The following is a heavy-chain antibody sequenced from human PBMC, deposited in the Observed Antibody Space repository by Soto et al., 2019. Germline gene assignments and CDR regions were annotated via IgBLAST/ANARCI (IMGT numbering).Heavy chain of an antibody. D-gene: IGHD5-12*01. CDR3: ARVDSGYEVWFDP. J-gene: IGHJ5*02. V-gene: IGHV4-59*01. CDR2: IYYSGST. Sequence: SETLSLTCTVAGGSISSYYWSCIRQPPGKGLEWIGYIYYSGSTNYNPSLKSRVTISVDTSKNQFSLKLSSVTAADTAVYYCARVDSGYEVWFDPWGQGTLVTVSS. CDR1: GGSISSYY.